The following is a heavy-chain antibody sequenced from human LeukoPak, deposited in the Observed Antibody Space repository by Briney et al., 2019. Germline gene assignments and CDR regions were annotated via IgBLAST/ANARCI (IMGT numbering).Heavy chain of an antibody. Sequence: PGGSLRLSCAASGFTFSGYTMNWVRQAPGKGLEWVSYISSSSGIIYYADSVKGRFTISRDNAKKSLYLRMNSLRDEDTAVYYCAREGPRRDLDYWGQGVLVTVSS. CDR3: AREGPRRDLDY. CDR1: GFTFSGYT. V-gene: IGHV3-48*02. J-gene: IGHJ4*02. CDR2: ISSSSGII.